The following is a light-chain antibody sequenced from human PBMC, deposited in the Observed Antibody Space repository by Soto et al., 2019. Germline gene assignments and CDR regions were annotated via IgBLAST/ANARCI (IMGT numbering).Light chain of an antibody. CDR2: EVS. Sequence: QSALTQPASVSGSPGQSITISCTGTSSDVGGYNYVSWYQQHPGKAPKLMIYEVSNRPSGVSNRFSDSKSGNTASLTICGLQAEDEADYYCSSYTSSSTLVVFGGGTQVTVL. CDR3: SSYTSSSTLVV. J-gene: IGLJ2*01. CDR1: SSDVGGYNY. V-gene: IGLV2-14*01.